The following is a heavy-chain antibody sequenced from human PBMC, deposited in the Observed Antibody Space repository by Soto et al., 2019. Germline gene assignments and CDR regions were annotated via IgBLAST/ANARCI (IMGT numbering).Heavy chain of an antibody. J-gene: IGHJ6*02. V-gene: IGHV5-51*01. CDR2: IYPGDSDT. Sequence: PGESLKISCKGSGYSFTIYCIGWVLQMPGKGLEWMGIIYPGDSDTRYSPSFQGQVTISADKSISTAYLQWSSLKASDTAMYYCARRGYVDYYGMDVWGQGTTVTVS. D-gene: IGHD3-16*01. CDR1: GYSFTIYC. CDR3: ARRGYVDYYGMDV.